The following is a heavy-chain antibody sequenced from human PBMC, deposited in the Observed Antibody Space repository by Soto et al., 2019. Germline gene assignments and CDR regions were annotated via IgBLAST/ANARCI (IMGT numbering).Heavy chain of an antibody. J-gene: IGHJ3*02. D-gene: IGHD4-17*01. V-gene: IGHV5-51*01. CDR1: GYSFTSYW. CDR3: ARPNGLYGDYAFDI. CDR2: IYPGDSDT. Sequence: DSLTISCKGSGYSFTSYWIGLVRQMPGKGLEWMGIIYPGDSDTRYSPSFQGQVTISADKSISTAYLQWSSLKASDTAMYYCARPNGLYGDYAFDIWGQGTMVTVSS.